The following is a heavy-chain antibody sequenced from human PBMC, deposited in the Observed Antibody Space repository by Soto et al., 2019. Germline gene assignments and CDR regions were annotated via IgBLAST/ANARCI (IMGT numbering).Heavy chain of an antibody. V-gene: IGHV4-34*01. J-gene: IGHJ6*03. CDR3: ARGSAWATILSYMDV. Sequence: SETRSLTCAVCGGCFSGYYRSWIRQPPGKGLEWIGEINHSGSTNYNPSLKSRVTISVDTSKHQCSRKLSSVTAADTAVYYFARGSAWATILSYMDVWGKGTTVTVSS. D-gene: IGHD5-12*01. CDR2: INHSGST. CDR1: GGCFSGYY.